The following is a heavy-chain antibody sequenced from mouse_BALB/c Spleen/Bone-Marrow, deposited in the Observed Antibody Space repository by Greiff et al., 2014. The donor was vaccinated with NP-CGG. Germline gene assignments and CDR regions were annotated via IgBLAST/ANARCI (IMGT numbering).Heavy chain of an antibody. CDR2: INPSXAXX. Sequence: QVQLQQSGAELARPGASVKMSCPASGYTFTRYTMHWEKQRPGQGLEWIGYINPSXAXXXXXXXXXXXXXXTADKSSSTAYMQLSSLTSEDSAVYYCTXRYYAXXYWGQGTSVTVSS. V-gene: IGHV1-4*01. J-gene: IGHJ4*01. CDR1: GYTFTRYT. CDR3: TXRYYAXXY.